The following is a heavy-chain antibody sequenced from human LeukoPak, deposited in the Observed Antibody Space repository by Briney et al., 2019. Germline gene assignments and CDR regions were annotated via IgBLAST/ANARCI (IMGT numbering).Heavy chain of an antibody. CDR2: IIPIFGTA. V-gene: IGHV1-69*13. Sequence: SVKVSCKASGDTFSSYGISWVRQAPGQGLEWMGGIIPIFGTANYAQKFQGRVTITADESTSTAYMELSSLRSEDTAVYYCARTDLRGVTARDYWGQGTLVTVSS. D-gene: IGHD3-10*01. CDR1: GDTFSSYG. CDR3: ARTDLRGVTARDY. J-gene: IGHJ4*02.